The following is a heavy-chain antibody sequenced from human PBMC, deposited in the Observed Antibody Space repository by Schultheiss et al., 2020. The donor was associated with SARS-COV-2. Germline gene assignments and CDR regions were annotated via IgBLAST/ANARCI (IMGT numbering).Heavy chain of an antibody. Sequence: GESLKISCAASGFTFSSYGMHWVRQAPGKGLEWVSAISGSGGSTYYADSVKGRFTISRDNSKNTLYLQMNSLRAEDTAVYYCAKGRAWEQWLVSGFGYWGQGTLVTVSS. V-gene: IGHV3-23*01. CDR1: GFTFSSYG. J-gene: IGHJ4*02. CDR2: ISGSGGST. CDR3: AKGRAWEQWLVSGFGY. D-gene: IGHD6-19*01.